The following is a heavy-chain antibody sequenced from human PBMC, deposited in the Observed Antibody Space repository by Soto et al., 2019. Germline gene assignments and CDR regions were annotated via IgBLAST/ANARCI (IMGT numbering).Heavy chain of an antibody. CDR3: ARECLAIHYYDSSGYPDAFDI. D-gene: IGHD3-22*01. Sequence: ASVKVSCQASGYTFTSYGISWVRQAPGQGLEWMGWISAYNGNTDYAQKLQGRVTMTTDTSTSTDYMELRSLRSGDTAVYYCARECLAIHYYDSSGYPDAFDIWGQGTMVTVSS. CDR1: GYTFTSYG. CDR2: ISAYNGNT. J-gene: IGHJ3*02. V-gene: IGHV1-18*04.